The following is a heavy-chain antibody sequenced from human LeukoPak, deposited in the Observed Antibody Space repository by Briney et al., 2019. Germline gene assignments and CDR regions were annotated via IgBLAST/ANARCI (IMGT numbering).Heavy chain of an antibody. V-gene: IGHV1-69*13. D-gene: IGHD6-19*01. CDR3: ATSYSSGWYADY. Sequence: EASVKVSCKASGGTFSSYAISWVRQAPGQGLEWMGGIIPIFGTANYAQKFQGRVTITADESTSTAYMELSSLRSEDTAVYYCATSYSSGWYADYWGQGTLVTVSS. J-gene: IGHJ4*02. CDR2: IIPIFGTA. CDR1: GGTFSSYA.